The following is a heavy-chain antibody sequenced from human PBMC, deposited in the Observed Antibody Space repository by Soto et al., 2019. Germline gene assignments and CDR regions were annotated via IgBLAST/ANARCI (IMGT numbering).Heavy chain of an antibody. D-gene: IGHD4-17*01. Sequence: SLSLTCTVSVGSISSGGYYWSWILQHPGKGLEWIGYIYYSGSTYYNPSLKSRVTISVDTSKNQFSLKLSSVTAADTAVYYCARDDYGDKGAFDIWGQGTMVTVSS. CDR3: ARDDYGDKGAFDI. V-gene: IGHV4-31*03. J-gene: IGHJ3*02. CDR1: VGSISSGGYY. CDR2: IYYSGST.